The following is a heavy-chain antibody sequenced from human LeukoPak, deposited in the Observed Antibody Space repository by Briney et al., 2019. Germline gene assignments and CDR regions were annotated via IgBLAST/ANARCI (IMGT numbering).Heavy chain of an antibody. J-gene: IGHJ4*02. Sequence: GAPRLSCAASGFTFSSYSMNWVRQAPGKGLEWVSSISSSSSYIYYADSVKGRFTISRDNAKNSLYLQMNSLRAEDTAVYYCARDMTMTQMGYWGQGTLVTVSS. CDR1: GFTFSSYS. V-gene: IGHV3-21*01. CDR2: ISSSSSYI. D-gene: IGHD3-22*01. CDR3: ARDMTMTQMGY.